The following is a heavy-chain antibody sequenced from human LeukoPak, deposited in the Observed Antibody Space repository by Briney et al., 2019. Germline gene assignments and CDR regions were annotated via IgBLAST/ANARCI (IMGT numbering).Heavy chain of an antibody. Sequence: SETLSLTCTASGGSISSGSYYWSWIRQPAGKGLEWIGRIYTSGSTNYNPSLKSRVTISVDTSKNQFSLKLSSVTAADTAVYYCARVVYCGGDCYSDYFDYWGQGTLVTVSS. CDR1: GGSISSGSYY. V-gene: IGHV4-61*02. J-gene: IGHJ4*02. CDR3: ARVVYCGGDCYSDYFDY. D-gene: IGHD2-21*02. CDR2: IYTSGST.